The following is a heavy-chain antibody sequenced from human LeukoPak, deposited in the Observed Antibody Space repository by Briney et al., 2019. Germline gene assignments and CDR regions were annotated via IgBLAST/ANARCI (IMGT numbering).Heavy chain of an antibody. J-gene: IGHJ1*01. CDR2: VSGDGGRT. CDR3: ARDRMSRAPTYFHH. V-gene: IGHV3-43*02. Sequence: GGSLRLSCAASGFTFDEFGMHWVRQAPGKGLGWVSFVSGDGGRTDYADSVKGRFTISRDNSKNSLYLQMNSLTADDTAFYFCARDRMSRAPTYFHHWGQGTLVTVSA. CDR1: GFTFDEFG. D-gene: IGHD2-2*01.